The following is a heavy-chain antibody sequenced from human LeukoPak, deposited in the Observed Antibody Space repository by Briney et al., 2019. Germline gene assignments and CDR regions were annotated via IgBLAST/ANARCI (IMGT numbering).Heavy chain of an antibody. CDR3: AKDRDSSSWYGRGNWFDP. CDR2: ISYDGSNK. J-gene: IGHJ5*02. Sequence: GGSLRLSCAASGFTVSSYGMHWVRQAPGKGLEWVAVISYDGSNKYYADSVKGRFTISRDNSKNTLYLQMNSLRAEDTAVYYCAKDRDSSSWYGRGNWFDPWGQGTLVTVSS. CDR1: GFTVSSYG. D-gene: IGHD6-13*01. V-gene: IGHV3-30*18.